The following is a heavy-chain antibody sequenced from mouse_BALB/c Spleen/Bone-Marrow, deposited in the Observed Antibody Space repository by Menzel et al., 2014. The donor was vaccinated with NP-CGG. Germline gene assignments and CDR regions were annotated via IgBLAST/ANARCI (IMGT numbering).Heavy chain of an antibody. CDR2: IWAGGST. Sequence: QVQLKQSGPGLVAPSQSLSITCTVSGFSLTSYGVHWVRQPPGKGLEWLGVIWAGGSTNYNSTLMSRLSISKDNSKSQVFLKMNSLQTDDTAMYYCARDNRACYGNSYWYFDVWGAGTTVTVSS. CDR3: ARDNRACYGNSYWYFDV. D-gene: IGHD2-10*01. V-gene: IGHV2-9*02. CDR1: GFSLTSYG. J-gene: IGHJ1*01.